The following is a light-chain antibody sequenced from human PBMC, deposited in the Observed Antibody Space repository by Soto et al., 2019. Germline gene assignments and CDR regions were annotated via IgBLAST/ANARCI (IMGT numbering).Light chain of an antibody. V-gene: IGKV3-20*01. CDR1: QSVSSSY. Sequence: EIVLTQSPGTLSLSPVERATLSCRASQSVSSSYLAWYQQKPGQAPRFLIYGASTRAAGIPARFSGSRSGTDFTLTISSVEPEDFAMYYCHQRNQFGQGTR. CDR3: HQRNQ. CDR2: GAS. J-gene: IGKJ5*01.